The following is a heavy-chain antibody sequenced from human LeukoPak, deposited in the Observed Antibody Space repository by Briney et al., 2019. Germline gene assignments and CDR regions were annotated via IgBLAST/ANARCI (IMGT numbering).Heavy chain of an antibody. CDR3: ARDFVDYDILTGYYNGFDY. CDR2: ISSSGSTI. CDR1: GFTFSSYE. Sequence: GGSLRLSCAASGFTFSSYEMNWVRQAPGKGLEWVSYISSSGSTIYYADSVKGRFTISRDNAKNPLYLQMNSLRAEDTAVYYCARDFVDYDILTGYYNGFDYWGQGTLVTVSS. J-gene: IGHJ4*02. D-gene: IGHD3-9*01. V-gene: IGHV3-48*03.